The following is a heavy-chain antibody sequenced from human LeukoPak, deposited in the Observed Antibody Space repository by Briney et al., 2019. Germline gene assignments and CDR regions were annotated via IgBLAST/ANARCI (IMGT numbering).Heavy chain of an antibody. CDR2: INPNSGGT. Sequence: ASVKVSCTASGYTFTGYYMHWVRQAPGQGLEWVGRINPNSGGTNYAQKFQGRVTMTRDTSISTAYMELSSLRSDDTAVYYCARTDGVDYWGQGTLVTVSS. CDR3: ARTDGVDY. J-gene: IGHJ4*02. CDR1: GYTFTGYY. V-gene: IGHV1-2*06. D-gene: IGHD4-17*01.